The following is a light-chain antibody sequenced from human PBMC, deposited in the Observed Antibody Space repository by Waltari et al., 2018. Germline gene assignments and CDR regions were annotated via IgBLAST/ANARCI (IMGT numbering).Light chain of an antibody. CDR1: QGISSN. V-gene: IGKV3-15*01. Sequence: DILMTQSPAALSVSPGERATFSCRASQGISSNLAWYQQKPGQAPRLLIFDASTRATGVPARFRGSGSGTEFTLTISSLQSEDSAIYYCQQYNRWPPLTFGGGSKVEIK. CDR2: DAS. CDR3: QQYNRWPPLT. J-gene: IGKJ4*01.